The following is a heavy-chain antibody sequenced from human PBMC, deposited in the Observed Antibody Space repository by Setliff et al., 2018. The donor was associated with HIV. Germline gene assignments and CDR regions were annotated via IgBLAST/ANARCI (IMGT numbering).Heavy chain of an antibody. CDR1: GDSIRSDFY. Sequence: SETLSLTCTVYGDSIRSDFYWGWIRQPPGKGLEWIGSIYHSGNTYYMPSLQSRVTISVDMSKNQFSLNLNSVTAADTAVYYCARGQGCGGGCHYAFEMWGQGTMVTVSS. D-gene: IGHD2-21*02. CDR2: IYHSGNT. CDR3: ARGQGCGGGCHYAFEM. J-gene: IGHJ3*02. V-gene: IGHV4-38-2*02.